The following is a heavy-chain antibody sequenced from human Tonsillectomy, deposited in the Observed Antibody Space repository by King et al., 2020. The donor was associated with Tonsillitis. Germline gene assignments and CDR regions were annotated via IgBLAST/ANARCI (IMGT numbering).Heavy chain of an antibody. V-gene: IGHV4-59*01. Sequence: VQLQESGPGLVKPSETLSLTCTVSGGSISTYWSWIRQPPGKGLEWIGYVYYSGSTNYNPSLKSRVTISIDTSKNKFSLKLTSVTAADTAMYYCARDRDWGIGALDIWGQGAVVTVSS. J-gene: IGHJ3*02. CDR3: ARDRDWGIGALDI. D-gene: IGHD7-27*01. CDR2: VYYSGST. CDR1: GGSISTY.